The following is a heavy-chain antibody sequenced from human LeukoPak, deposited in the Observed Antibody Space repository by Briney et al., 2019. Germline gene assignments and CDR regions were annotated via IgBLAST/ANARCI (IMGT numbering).Heavy chain of an antibody. CDR3: ARIAVAGNPPSYYYYYGMDV. J-gene: IGHJ6*02. V-gene: IGHV4-59*02. CDR1: GGSVSGYY. CDR2: VYYSGST. D-gene: IGHD6-19*01. Sequence: SEALSLTCVVSGGSVSGYYWGWIRQPPGRGLEWIGYVYYSGSTNYNPSFKSRITISVDTSRNQFSLQLSSVTAADTAVYYCARIAVAGNPPSYYYYYGMDVWGQGTTVTVSS.